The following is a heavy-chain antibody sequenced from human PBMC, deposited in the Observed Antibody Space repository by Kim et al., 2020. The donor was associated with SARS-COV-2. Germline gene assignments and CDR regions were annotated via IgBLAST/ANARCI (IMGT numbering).Heavy chain of an antibody. Sequence: GGSLRLSCTASGFTFGDYAMSWFRQAPGKGLEWVGFIRSKAYGGTTEYAASVKGRFTISRDDSKSIAYLQMHSLKTEDTAVYYCSCYYGSGLDYWGQGTLVTVSS. CDR1: GFTFGDYA. V-gene: IGHV3-49*03. CDR2: IRSKAYGGTT. CDR3: SCYYGSGLDY. J-gene: IGHJ4*02. D-gene: IGHD3-10*01.